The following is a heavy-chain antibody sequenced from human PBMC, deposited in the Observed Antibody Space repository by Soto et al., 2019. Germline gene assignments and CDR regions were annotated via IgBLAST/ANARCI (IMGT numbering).Heavy chain of an antibody. CDR1: SGSISSTNW. Sequence: QVQLQESGPGLVKPSGTLSLTCAVSSGSISSTNWWSWVRQTPGKGLEWIGEIYHSGSINYNPSLKSRVTISVNKSKNQFSLKLSSVTAADTAVYYGARDGGDDWVFDYWGQGTLVTVSS. CDR3: ARDGGDDWVFDY. CDR2: IYHSGSI. J-gene: IGHJ4*02. D-gene: IGHD3-9*01. V-gene: IGHV4-4*02.